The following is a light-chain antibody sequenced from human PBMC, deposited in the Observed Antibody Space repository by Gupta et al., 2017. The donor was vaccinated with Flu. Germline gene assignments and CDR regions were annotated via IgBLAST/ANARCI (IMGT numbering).Light chain of an antibody. CDR2: ATS. V-gene: IGKV1-16*01. Sequence: GGRVTITCRASQDINIFLAWFQQRPGKTPKSLIYATSHMESGVPSRFSGSGSGSAFTLTISSLQPEDFATYYCQQYKSHPPTFGPGTKVDV. CDR1: QDINIF. CDR3: QQYKSHPPT. J-gene: IGKJ3*01.